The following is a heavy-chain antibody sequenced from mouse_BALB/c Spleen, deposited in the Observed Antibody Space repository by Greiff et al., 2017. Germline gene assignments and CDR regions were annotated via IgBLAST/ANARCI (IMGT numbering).Heavy chain of an antibody. J-gene: IGHJ4*01. D-gene: IGHD1-1*01. CDR1: GFTFSSYG. CDR3: ASYLDYYGSSWVKAYAMDY. V-gene: IGHV5-6-3*01. CDR2: INSNGGST. Sequence: VKLMESGGGLVPPGGSLKLSCAASGFTFSSYGMSWVRQTPDKRLELVSTINSNGGSTYYPDSVKGRFTISRDYAKNTLYLQMSSLKSEDTAMYYCASYLDYYGSSWVKAYAMDYWGQGTAVTVSS.